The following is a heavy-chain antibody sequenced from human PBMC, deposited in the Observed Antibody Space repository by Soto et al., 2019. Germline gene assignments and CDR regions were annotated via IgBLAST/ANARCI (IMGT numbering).Heavy chain of an antibody. CDR3: ARQKNDFLTGYNAMDV. D-gene: IGHD3-9*01. CDR1: GCTFTDYW. CDR2: IYPGDSDT. V-gene: IGHV5-51*01. Sequence: GESLKISCKGSGCTFTDYWIGWVRQLPGKGLEWMGIIYPGDSDTRYSPSFQCHVTITVDKSTITAYLQLNTLKASDTAMYYCARQKNDFLTGYNAMDVGGQGTTVTVSS. J-gene: IGHJ6*02.